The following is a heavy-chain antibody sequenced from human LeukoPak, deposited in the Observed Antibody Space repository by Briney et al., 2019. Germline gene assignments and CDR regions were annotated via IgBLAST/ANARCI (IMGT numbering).Heavy chain of an antibody. D-gene: IGHD3-16*02. CDR3: ARDVQLSLMITFGGVIALDY. Sequence: ASVKVSCKASGYTFTSYGISWVRQAPGQGLEWMGWISAYNGNTNYAQKLQGRVTMTTDTSTSTAYMELRSLRSDDTAVYYCARDVQLSLMITFGGVIALDYWGQGTLVTVYS. V-gene: IGHV1-18*01. CDR1: GYTFTSYG. J-gene: IGHJ4*02. CDR2: ISAYNGNT.